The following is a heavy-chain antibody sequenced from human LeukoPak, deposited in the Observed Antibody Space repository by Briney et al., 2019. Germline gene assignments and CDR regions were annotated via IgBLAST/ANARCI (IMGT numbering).Heavy chain of an antibody. CDR1: GFTFSSYE. J-gene: IGHJ5*02. V-gene: IGHV3-48*03. CDR3: ARSDPTAWFDP. Sequence: PGGSLRLSCAASGFTFSSYEMNWVRQAPGKGLEWVSYISSSGSTIYYADSVKGRFTISRDNAKNSLYLQMNSLRAEDTAVYYCARSDPTAWFDPWGQGTLVTVSS. CDR2: ISSSGSTI.